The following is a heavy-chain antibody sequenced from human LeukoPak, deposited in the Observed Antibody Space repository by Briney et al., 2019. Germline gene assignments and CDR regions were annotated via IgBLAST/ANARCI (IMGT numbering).Heavy chain of an antibody. V-gene: IGHV4-61*02. J-gene: IGHJ4*02. CDR1: GGSISSGSYY. CDR3: ARDYDSSGYHLLGY. D-gene: IGHD3-22*01. Sequence: PSETLSLTCTVSGGSISSGSYYWSWIRQPAGKGLEWIGRIYTSGSTNYNPSLKSRVTISVDTSKNQFSLKQSSVTAADTAVYYCARDYDSSGYHLLGYWGQGTLVTVSS. CDR2: IYTSGST.